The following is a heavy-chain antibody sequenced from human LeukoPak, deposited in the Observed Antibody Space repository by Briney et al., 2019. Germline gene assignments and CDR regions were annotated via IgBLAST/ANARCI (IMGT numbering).Heavy chain of an antibody. CDR2: IYYSGST. J-gene: IGHJ4*02. CDR3: ARHPTHYYDTPDYYFDY. CDR1: GGSISSSSYY. Sequence: SETLSLTCTVSGGSISSSSYYWGWIRQPPGKGLEWIGSIYYSGSTYYNPSLKSRVTISVDTSKNQFSLKLSSVTAADTAVYYCARHPTHYYDTPDYYFDYWGQGTLVTVSS. D-gene: IGHD3-22*01. V-gene: IGHV4-39*01.